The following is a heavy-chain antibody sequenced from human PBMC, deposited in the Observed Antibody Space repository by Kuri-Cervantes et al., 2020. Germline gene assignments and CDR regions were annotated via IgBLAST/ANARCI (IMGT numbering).Heavy chain of an antibody. D-gene: IGHD6-6*01. CDR2: NYYSGRT. J-gene: IGHJ4*02. CDR3: ASLPSDSSSHPYFDY. Sequence: GSLRLSCTVSGDSVSSYYWSWIRQPPGKGLEWIGYNYYSGRTYYSPSLKSRVTISVDTSKNQFSLKLSSVTAADTAVYYCASLPSDSSSHPYFDYWGQGTLVTVSS. CDR1: GDSVSSYY. V-gene: IGHV4-59*08.